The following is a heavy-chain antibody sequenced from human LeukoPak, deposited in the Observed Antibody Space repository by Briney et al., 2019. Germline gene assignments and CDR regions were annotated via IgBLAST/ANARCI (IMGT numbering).Heavy chain of an antibody. CDR1: GFTFSSYG. CDR2: IRYDGSNK. D-gene: IGHD3-10*02. J-gene: IGHJ4*02. CDR3: VKDRSYMFGESFASFDY. V-gene: IGHV3-30*02. Sequence: PGGSLRLSCAASGFTFSSYGMHWVRQAPGEGLEWVAFIRYDGSNKYYADSVKGRFTISRDNSKNTLYLQMNSLRAEDTAVYYCVKDRSYMFGESFASFDYWGQGTLVTVSS.